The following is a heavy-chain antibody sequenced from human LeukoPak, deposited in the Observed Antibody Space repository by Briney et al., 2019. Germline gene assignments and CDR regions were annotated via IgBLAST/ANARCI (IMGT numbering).Heavy chain of an antibody. D-gene: IGHD3-22*01. V-gene: IGHV1-2*02. CDR2: INPHTGAA. Sequence: ASVKVSCKVSGYTFTEDYIHWVRQTPGRGLEWMGLINPHTGAANYTQNFQGRVTLTRYTSSSTAYMHLSSLRSDDTAVYYCARGKSGYSPWGQGTPVTVSS. CDR3: ARGKSGYSP. J-gene: IGHJ4*02. CDR1: GYTFTEDY.